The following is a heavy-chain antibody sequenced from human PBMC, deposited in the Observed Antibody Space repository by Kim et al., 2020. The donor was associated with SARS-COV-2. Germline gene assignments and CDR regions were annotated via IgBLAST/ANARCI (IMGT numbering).Heavy chain of an antibody. Sequence: ASVKVSCKASGYNFISSDINWVRQATGQGLEWMGRVKSNSGNTDYAQNFQGRVTMTRDTSISTAYMELSSLRSEDAALSYCVTHISGSAYWCQGTQVTVS. CDR1: GYNFISSD. V-gene: IGHV1-8*01. D-gene: IGHD5-12*01. CDR2: VKSNSGNT. J-gene: IGHJ1*01. CDR3: VTHISGSAY.